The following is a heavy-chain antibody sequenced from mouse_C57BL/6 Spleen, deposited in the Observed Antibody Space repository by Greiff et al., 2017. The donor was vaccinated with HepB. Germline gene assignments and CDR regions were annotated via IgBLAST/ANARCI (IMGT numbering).Heavy chain of an antibody. J-gene: IGHJ1*03. D-gene: IGHD1-1*01. CDR3: ARSGSSYVDWYFDV. CDR1: GYTFTSYW. CDR2: IHPSDSDT. V-gene: IGHV1-74*01. Sequence: VQLQQPGAELVKPGASVKVSCKASGYTFTSYWMHWVKQRPGQGLEWIGRIHPSDSDTNYNQKFKGKATLTVDKSSSTAYMQLSSLTSEDSAVYYCARSGSSYVDWYFDVWGTGTTVTVSS.